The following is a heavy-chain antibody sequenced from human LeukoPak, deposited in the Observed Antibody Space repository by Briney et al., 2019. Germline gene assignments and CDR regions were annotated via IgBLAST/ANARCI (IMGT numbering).Heavy chain of an antibody. J-gene: IGHJ4*02. CDR3: ARSVGATLFYFDY. CDR2: INPNSGGT. CDR1: GYTFTGYY. D-gene: IGHD1-26*01. V-gene: IGHV1-2*06. Sequence: ASVKVSCKASGYTFTGYYMHWVRQAPRQGLEWMGRINPNSGGTNYAQKFQGRVTMTRDTSISTAYMELSRLRSDDTAVYYCARSVGATLFYFDYWGQGTLVTVSS.